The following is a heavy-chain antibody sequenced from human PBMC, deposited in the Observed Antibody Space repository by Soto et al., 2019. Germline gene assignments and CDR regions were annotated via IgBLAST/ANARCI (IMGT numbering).Heavy chain of an antibody. Sequence: GGSRRLSCAASGFTFSSYGMRRVRQAPGKGLEWGAGISYDGSNKYYADSVKGRFTISRDNSKNTLYRQMNSQRAEDTSTYYGQKDVVPSPYYYYGSARSISYYYGIDGWGKESTVT. CDR2: ISYDGSNK. V-gene: IGHV3-30*18. CDR1: GFTFSSYG. J-gene: IGHJ6*04. D-gene: IGHD3-10*01. CDR3: QKDVVPSPYYYYGSARSISYYYGIDG.